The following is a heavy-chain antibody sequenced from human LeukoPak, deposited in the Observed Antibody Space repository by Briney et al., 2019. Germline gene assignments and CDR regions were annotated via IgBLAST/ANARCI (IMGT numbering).Heavy chain of an antibody. J-gene: IGHJ4*02. CDR2: ISYDGSNK. CDR3: GRDWKLDY. Sequence: GGSLRLSCAASGFTFSSYAMHWVRQAPGKGLEWVAVISYDGSNKYYADSVKGRFTVSRDNSRNTLYRQMNRLRVEDTAMYYCGRDWKLDYWGQGTLVTVSS. V-gene: IGHV3-30-3*01. D-gene: IGHD1-1*01. CDR1: GFTFSSYA.